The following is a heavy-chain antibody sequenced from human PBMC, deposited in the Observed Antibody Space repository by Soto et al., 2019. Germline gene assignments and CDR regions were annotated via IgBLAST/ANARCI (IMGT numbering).Heavy chain of an antibody. CDR2: TYTSGSG. CDR1: GFTFSSYG. V-gene: IGHV3-NL1*01. D-gene: IGHD3-16*01. CDR3: ARDPPSTSDYGLDV. J-gene: IGHJ6*02. Sequence: GVSLRLSCAASGFTFSSYGMHWVRQAPGKGLEWVAVTYTSGSGDYADSVKGRFTSSRDDSKNTLYLQMDSLRAEDAAVYYCARDPPSTSDYGLDVWGQGTTVTVSS.